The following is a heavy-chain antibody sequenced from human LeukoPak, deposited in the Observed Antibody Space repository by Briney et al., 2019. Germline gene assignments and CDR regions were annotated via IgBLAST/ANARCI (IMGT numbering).Heavy chain of an antibody. D-gene: IGHD4-23*01. V-gene: IGHV4-31*01. J-gene: IGHJ4*02. CDR2: IYYCGST. CDR1: VGSISRGGYY. CDR3: ARGGAKDDDGGKGYEPPSIDY. Sequence: PSQTLSLTCTVSVGSISRGGYYWSWIRQHPGKGLEWIKYIYYCGSTDYDPSLKSQVTISVYTSKNQFSLKLSSVTAADTAVYYCARGGAKDDDGGKGYEPPSIDYWGQGTLVTVSS.